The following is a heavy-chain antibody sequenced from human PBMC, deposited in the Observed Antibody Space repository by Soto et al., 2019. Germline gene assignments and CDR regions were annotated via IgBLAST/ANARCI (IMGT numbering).Heavy chain of an antibody. D-gene: IGHD4-4*01. J-gene: IGHJ6*02. CDR2: ISSSGSTI. Sequence: GGSLRLSCAASGFTFSDYYMSWIRQAPGKGLEWVSYISSSGSTIYYADSVKGRFTISRDNAKNQFSLKLSSVTAADTAVYYCAREGVNDYNLNYYGMDVWDQGTTVNVSS. CDR3: AREGVNDYNLNYYGMDV. CDR1: GFTFSDYY. V-gene: IGHV3-11*01.